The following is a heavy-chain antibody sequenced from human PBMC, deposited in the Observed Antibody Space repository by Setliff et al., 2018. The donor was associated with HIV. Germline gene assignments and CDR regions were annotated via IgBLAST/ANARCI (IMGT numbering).Heavy chain of an antibody. CDR3: ARSSRGSLRDLDY. CDR2: GYYSGTT. D-gene: IGHD2-21*02. J-gene: IGHJ4*02. V-gene: IGHV4-59*08. Sequence: SETLSLTCTVSGGSISNYYWSWSRQPPGKGLEWIGCGYYSGTTHYDPSLKSRVSISVDASKNQFSLRLNSVTVADTAVYFWARSSRGSLRDLDYWGPGTLVTVSS. CDR1: GGSISNYY.